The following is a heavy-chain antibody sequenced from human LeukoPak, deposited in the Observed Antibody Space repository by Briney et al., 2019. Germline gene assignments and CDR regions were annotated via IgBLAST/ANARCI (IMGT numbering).Heavy chain of an antibody. D-gene: IGHD3-22*01. J-gene: IGHJ4*02. Sequence: GGSLRLSCAASGFTFSSYWMSWVRQAPGKGLEWVANIKQDGSEKYYVDSVKGRFTISRDNAKNTLYLQMNSLRAEDTAVYYCARAKYFGYYYDSSGGFDYWGQGTLVTVSS. V-gene: IGHV3-7*01. CDR3: ARAKYFGYYYDSSGGFDY. CDR2: IKQDGSEK. CDR1: GFTFSSYW.